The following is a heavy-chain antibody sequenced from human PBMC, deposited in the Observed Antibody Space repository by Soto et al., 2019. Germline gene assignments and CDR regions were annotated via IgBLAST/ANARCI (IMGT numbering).Heavy chain of an antibody. D-gene: IGHD5-12*01. Sequence: GGSLRLSCAASGFTFSNAWMSWVRQAPGKGLEWVGRIKSKTDGGTTDYAAPVKGRFTISRDDSKNTLYLQMNSLRAEDTAVYYCAKAALWVATILPRPNDWGQRTLVTV. V-gene: IGHV3-15*01. J-gene: IGHJ4*02. CDR1: GFTFSNAW. CDR3: AKAALWVATILPRPND. CDR2: IKSKTDGGTT.